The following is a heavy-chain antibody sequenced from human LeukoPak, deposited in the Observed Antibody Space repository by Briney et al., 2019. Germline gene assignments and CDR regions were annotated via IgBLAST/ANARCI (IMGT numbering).Heavy chain of an antibody. CDR2: INHSGST. Sequence: SETLSLTCAVCGGSFSGYYWSWIRQPPGKGLEWIGEINHSGSTNYNPSLKSRVTISVDTSKNQFSLKLSSVTVADTAVYYCARSVWVYYYDSSGYYFDYWGQGTLVTVSS. CDR1: GGSFSGYY. V-gene: IGHV4-34*01. D-gene: IGHD3-22*01. CDR3: ARSVWVYYYDSSGYYFDY. J-gene: IGHJ4*02.